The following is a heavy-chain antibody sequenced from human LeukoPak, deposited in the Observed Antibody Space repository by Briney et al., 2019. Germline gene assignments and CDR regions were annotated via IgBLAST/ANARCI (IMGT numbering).Heavy chain of an antibody. D-gene: IGHD5-18*01. Sequence: SETLSLTCAVYGGSFSGYYLSWIRQPPGKGLEWIGEINHSGSTNYNTSLKSRVTISVDTSKNQFSLKLSSVTAADTAVYYCARVVYSYGYTVDYWGQGTLVTVSS. V-gene: IGHV4-34*01. CDR3: ARVVYSYGYTVDY. CDR1: GGSFSGYY. J-gene: IGHJ4*02. CDR2: INHSGST.